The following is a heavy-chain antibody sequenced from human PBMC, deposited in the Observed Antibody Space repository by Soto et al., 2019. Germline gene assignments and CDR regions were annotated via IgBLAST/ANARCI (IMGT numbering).Heavy chain of an antibody. CDR2: IYYSGST. D-gene: IGHD3-10*01. J-gene: IGHJ6*02. V-gene: IGHV4-59*01. Sequence: LSLTCTVSGGSITGYYWSWIRQPPGKGLEWIGYIYYSGSTNYNPSLKSRVTISVDTSKNQFSLKLSSVTAADTAVYYCARDYYGSGSSYYYYYYGMDVWGQGTTVTVSS. CDR1: GGSITGYY. CDR3: ARDYYGSGSSYYYYYYGMDV.